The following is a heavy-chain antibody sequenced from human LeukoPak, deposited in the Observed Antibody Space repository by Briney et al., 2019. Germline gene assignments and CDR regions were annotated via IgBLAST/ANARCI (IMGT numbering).Heavy chain of an antibody. CDR3: ARGGIVLPGYYYYMDV. Sequence: GSLRLSCAASGFTVSSNYMSWIRQPPGKGLEWIGEINHSGSTNYNPSLKSRVTISVDTSKNQFSLKLSSVTAADTAVYYCARGGIVLPGYYYYMDVWGKGTTVTVSS. D-gene: IGHD3-22*01. CDR1: GFTVSSNY. J-gene: IGHJ6*03. V-gene: IGHV4-34*01. CDR2: INHSGST.